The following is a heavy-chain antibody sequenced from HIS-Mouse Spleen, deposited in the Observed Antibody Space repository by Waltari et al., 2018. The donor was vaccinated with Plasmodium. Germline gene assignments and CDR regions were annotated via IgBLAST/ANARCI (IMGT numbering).Heavy chain of an antibody. D-gene: IGHD2-15*01. CDR1: GFTFKSYG. CDR3: ARDRRLAFDY. CDR2: ISYEGSNK. J-gene: IGHJ4*02. V-gene: IGHV3-30-3*01. Sequence: QVQLVESGGGVVQPGRSLRLSCAASGFTFKSYGMHLVRQGTGKGLEWVAVISYEGSNKYYADSVKGRFTISRDKSKNTLYLQMNSLRAEDTAVYYCARDRRLAFDYWGQGTLVTVSS.